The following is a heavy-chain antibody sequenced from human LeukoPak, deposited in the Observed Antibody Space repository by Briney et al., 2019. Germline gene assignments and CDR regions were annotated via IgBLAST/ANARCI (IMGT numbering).Heavy chain of an antibody. CDR1: VFTSGTSW. CDR3: ARSAR. Sequence: GGSLRLSCAASVFTSGTSWMSWVRQAPGKGLECVANINQDGSAQYYVASVKGRFTISRDNAKSSLYLQMNSLRAEDTAVYYCARSARWGQGTLVTVSS. CDR2: INQDGSAQ. V-gene: IGHV3-7*01. J-gene: IGHJ4*02.